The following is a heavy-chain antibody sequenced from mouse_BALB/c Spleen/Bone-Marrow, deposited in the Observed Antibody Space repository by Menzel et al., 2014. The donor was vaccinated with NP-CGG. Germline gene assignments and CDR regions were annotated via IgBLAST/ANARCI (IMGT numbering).Heavy chain of an antibody. Sequence: QVQLQQSGAELARPGASVKMSCKASGYTFTSYTMHWVKQRPGQGLEWIGYINPSSGYTNYNQKFKDKATLTADKFSSTAYMQLSSLTSEDSAVYYCARERNWDSFAYWGQGTLVTVSA. D-gene: IGHD4-1*01. V-gene: IGHV1-4*01. J-gene: IGHJ3*01. CDR2: INPSSGYT. CDR1: GYTFTSYT. CDR3: ARERNWDSFAY.